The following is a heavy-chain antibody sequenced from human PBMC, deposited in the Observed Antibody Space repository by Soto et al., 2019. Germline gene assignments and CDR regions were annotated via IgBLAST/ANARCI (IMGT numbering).Heavy chain of an antibody. CDR1: GGSISSSSYY. Sequence: SETLSLTCTVSGGSISSSSYYWGWIRQPPGKGLEWIGSIYYSGSTYYNPSLKSRVTISVDTSKNQFSLKLSSVTAADTAVYYCARRKGYCSGGSCPFDYWGQGTLVTVSS. J-gene: IGHJ4*02. V-gene: IGHV4-39*01. CDR3: ARRKGYCSGGSCPFDY. D-gene: IGHD2-15*01. CDR2: IYYSGST.